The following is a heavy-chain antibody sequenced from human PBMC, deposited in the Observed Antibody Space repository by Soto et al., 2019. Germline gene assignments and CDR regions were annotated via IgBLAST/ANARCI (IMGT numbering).Heavy chain of an antibody. CDR1: GFAFSNYA. CDR2: TSGSGGTT. CDR3: AREFCSGGNCYTYYFDP. D-gene: IGHD2-15*01. J-gene: IGHJ5*02. Sequence: PGGSLRLSCAASGFAFSNYAMSWVRQARGKGLEWVSATSGSGGTTYYADSVKGRFTISRDNAKSTLFLQMNSLRDEDTAVYYCAREFCSGGNCYTYYFDPWGQGIPVTVSS. V-gene: IGHV3-23*01.